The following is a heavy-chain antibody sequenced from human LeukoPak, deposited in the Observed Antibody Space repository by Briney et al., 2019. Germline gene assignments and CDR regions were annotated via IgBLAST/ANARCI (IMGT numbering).Heavy chain of an antibody. Sequence: KASETLSLTCTVSGGSISRSSYYWGWIRQPPGKGLEWIGSIYYSGSTYYNPSLKSRVTISVDTSKNQFSLKLSSVTAADTAVYYCARVVPAARGYYYYYYYMDVWGKGTTVTVSS. V-gene: IGHV4-39*01. J-gene: IGHJ6*03. D-gene: IGHD2-2*01. CDR1: GGSISRSSYY. CDR3: ARVVPAARGYYYYYYYMDV. CDR2: IYYSGST.